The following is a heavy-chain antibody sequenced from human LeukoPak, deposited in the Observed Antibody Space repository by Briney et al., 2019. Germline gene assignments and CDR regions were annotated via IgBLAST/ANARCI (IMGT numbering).Heavy chain of an antibody. Sequence: SETLSLTCTVSAGFISSYYWSWIRQPAGKGLEWIGRVYTSGSTNYNPSLQSRVTMSVDTSKNQFSLKLSSVTAADTAVYYCARDRLRGGLPDWFDPWGQGTLVTVSS. J-gene: IGHJ5*02. CDR1: AGFISSYY. CDR2: VYTSGST. D-gene: IGHD4-17*01. CDR3: ARDRLRGGLPDWFDP. V-gene: IGHV4-4*07.